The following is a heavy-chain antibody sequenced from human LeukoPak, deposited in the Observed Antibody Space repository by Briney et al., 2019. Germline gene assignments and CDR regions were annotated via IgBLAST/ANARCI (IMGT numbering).Heavy chain of an antibody. CDR2: IRSKAYGGTT. V-gene: IGHV3-49*04. CDR1: GFTFGDYA. Sequence: TGRSLRLSCTASGFTFGDYAMSWVRQAPGKGLEWVGFIRSKAYGGTTEYAASVKGRFTISRDDSKSIAYLQMNSLKTEETAVYYCTRGSSGRPFDYWGQGTLVTVSS. J-gene: IGHJ4*02. D-gene: IGHD6-19*01. CDR3: TRGSSGRPFDY.